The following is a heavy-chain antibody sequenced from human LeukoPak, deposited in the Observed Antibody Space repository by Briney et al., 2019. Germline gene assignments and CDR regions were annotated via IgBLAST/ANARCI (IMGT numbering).Heavy chain of an antibody. CDR1: GFTFSNYA. V-gene: IGHV4-38-2*02. D-gene: IGHD5-12*01. CDR3: ARESQVDLGDH. J-gene: IGHJ4*03. Sequence: GSLRLSCAASGFTFSNYAMRWVRQAPGKGLEWIGNIYHSGITYYNPSLKSRVTILVDTSKNQFSLKLSSVTAADTAVYFCARESQVDLGDHWGQGTLVTVSS. CDR2: IYHSGIT.